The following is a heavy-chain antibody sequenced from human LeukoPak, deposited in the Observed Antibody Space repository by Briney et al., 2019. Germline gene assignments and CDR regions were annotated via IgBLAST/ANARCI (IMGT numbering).Heavy chain of an antibody. J-gene: IGHJ3*01. CDR1: GASISSGPHY. CDR3: ARDAYSPDVFDL. Sequence: KPSETLSLTCTVAGASISSGPHYWSWIRQPAGTGLEWIGRIYCSGSTNYNPSLESRVTISADTSKNQFSLTLHSVTAADTAVYHCARDAYSPDVFDLWGQGTMVTVSS. D-gene: IGHD4-11*01. V-gene: IGHV4-61*02. CDR2: IYCSGST.